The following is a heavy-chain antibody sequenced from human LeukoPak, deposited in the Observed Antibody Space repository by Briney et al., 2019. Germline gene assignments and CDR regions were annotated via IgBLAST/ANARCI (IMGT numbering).Heavy chain of an antibody. V-gene: IGHV4-38-2*02. CDR3: AREGGLSVRYYYYYYMDV. J-gene: IGHJ6*03. Sequence: PSETLSLTCTVSGYSISSGYYWGWIRQPPGKGLEWIGSIYHSGSTYYNPSLKSRVTISVDTSKNQFSLKLSSVTAADTAVYYCAREGGLSVRYYYYYYMDVWGKGTTVTVSS. CDR2: IYHSGST. D-gene: IGHD3-16*01. CDR1: GYSISSGYY.